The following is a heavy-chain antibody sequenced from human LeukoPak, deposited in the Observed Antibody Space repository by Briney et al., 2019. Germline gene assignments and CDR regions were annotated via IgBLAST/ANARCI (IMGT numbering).Heavy chain of an antibody. J-gene: IGHJ4*02. Sequence: SETLSLTCAVYGGSLSGYHWSWSRQPPGKGLEWIGEINQYGGTNYNPSLKSRVTISLDTSNNQFSLKLTSVTAADTAVYYCARKSSSWSNLYYFDYWGQGALVTVSS. CDR2: INQYGGT. D-gene: IGHD6-13*01. CDR1: GGSLSGYH. CDR3: ARKSSSWSNLYYFDY. V-gene: IGHV4-34*01.